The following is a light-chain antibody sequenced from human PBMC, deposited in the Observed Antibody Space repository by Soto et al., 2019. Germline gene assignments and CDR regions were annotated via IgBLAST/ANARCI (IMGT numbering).Light chain of an antibody. Sequence: EIVLTQSPATLSLSPGERATLSCRASQSVSSYLAWYQQKPGQAPRLLIYGTSSRATGIPDRFSGSGSGTDFTLTISRLEPEDSAVYYCQQYVTSPEWMFGQGTKVDIK. CDR1: QSVSSY. V-gene: IGKV3-20*01. CDR2: GTS. CDR3: QQYVTSPEWM. J-gene: IGKJ1*01.